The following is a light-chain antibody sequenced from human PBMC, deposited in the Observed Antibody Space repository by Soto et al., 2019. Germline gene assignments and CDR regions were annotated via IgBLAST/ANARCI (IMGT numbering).Light chain of an antibody. CDR2: RAS. J-gene: IGKJ1*01. Sequence: DIQMTQSPSTLSASVGDRVTITCRASQSISSWLAWYQRKPGKAPKLLIYRASILESGVPSSFSGSGSGTEFTLTISSLQPDDFATYYCQQYNGYPWTFGKGPKVEV. CDR1: QSISSW. V-gene: IGKV1-5*03. CDR3: QQYNGYPWT.